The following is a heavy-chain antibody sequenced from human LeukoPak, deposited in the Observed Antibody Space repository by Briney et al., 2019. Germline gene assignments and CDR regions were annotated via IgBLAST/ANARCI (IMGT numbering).Heavy chain of an antibody. D-gene: IGHD2/OR15-2a*01. V-gene: IGHV4-59*01. CDR1: GGSISSYY. J-gene: IGHJ4*02. Sequence: SETLSLTCTVSGGSISSYYWSWIRQPPGEGLEWIGYIYYSGSTNYNPSLKSRVTISVDTSKNQFSLKLSSVTAADTAVYYCAREGSTIRGIDYWGQGTLVTVSS. CDR2: IYYSGST. CDR3: AREGSTIRGIDY.